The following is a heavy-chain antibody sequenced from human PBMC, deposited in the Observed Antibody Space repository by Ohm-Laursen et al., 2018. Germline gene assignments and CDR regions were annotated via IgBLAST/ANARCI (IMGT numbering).Heavy chain of an antibody. CDR1: GFTFSTYA. Sequence: GSLRLSCAASGFTFSTYAMSWVRQAPGKGLEWVSGISGSGGSTYYADSVKGRFTISRDNSKNTLDLQMNSLRAEDTAVYYCAKTSYCGGDCHFDYWGQGTLVIVSS. J-gene: IGHJ4*02. V-gene: IGHV3-23*01. CDR3: AKTSYCGGDCHFDY. D-gene: IGHD2-21*02. CDR2: ISGSGGST.